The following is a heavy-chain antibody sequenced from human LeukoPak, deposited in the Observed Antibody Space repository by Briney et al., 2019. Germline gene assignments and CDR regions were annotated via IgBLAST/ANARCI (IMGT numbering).Heavy chain of an antibody. D-gene: IGHD3-3*01. CDR1: GFPFSSYA. Sequence: GGPLRLSCAASGFPFSSYAMSWARQAPGKGGEGVSAIRGSGGSTYYADSVKGRFTISRDNSKNSLYLQMNSLRAEDTAVYYCARESGTDFWSGVDRDAFDIWGQGTMVTVSS. V-gene: IGHV3-23*01. CDR2: IRGSGGST. J-gene: IGHJ3*02. CDR3: ARESGTDFWSGVDRDAFDI.